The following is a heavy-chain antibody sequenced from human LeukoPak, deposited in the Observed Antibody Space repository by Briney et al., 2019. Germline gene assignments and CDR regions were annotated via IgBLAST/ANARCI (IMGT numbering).Heavy chain of an antibody. V-gene: IGHV4-59*08. CDR3: AKWASDNRAFDL. CDR1: GTSITSYY. CDR2: GHYSGNT. D-gene: IGHD2-8*01. J-gene: IGHJ4*02. Sequence: SESLSLTCTVSGTSITSYYWNWIRQAPGQGPEWIGYGHYSGNTKYNPPLKSRVTISVDTSKNQFSLRLSSVTAADTAVYFCAKWASDNRAFDLWGQGTLVTVSS.